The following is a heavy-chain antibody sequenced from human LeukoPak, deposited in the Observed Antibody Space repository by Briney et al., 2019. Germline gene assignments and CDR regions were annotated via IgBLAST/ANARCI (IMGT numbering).Heavy chain of an antibody. CDR1: GGSINSANYY. CDR2: IYTSGST. V-gene: IGHV4-61*02. J-gene: IGHJ6*03. D-gene: IGHD3-16*01. CDR3: ARETSQKGAHYMDV. Sequence: PSETLSLTCTVSGGSINSANYYWSWIRQPAGKGLEWIGRIYTSGSTSYNPSLKSRVTISLDTSKNQFSLKLTSVTAADTAVYYCARETSQKGAHYMDVWGKGTTVTISS.